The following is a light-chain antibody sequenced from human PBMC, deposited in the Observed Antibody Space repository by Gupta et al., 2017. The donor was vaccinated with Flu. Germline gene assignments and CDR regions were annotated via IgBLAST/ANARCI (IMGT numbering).Light chain of an antibody. CDR2: EVT. Sequence: QSALTQPASVSGSPGQSITISCTGTSSDVGRFDLFSCYQHRPGKAPTLIIYEVTQRPSGISNRFSGSKSGNTASLTISGLEADDEADYYCCSYASSSTSYVILGGGTKLTVV. CDR3: CSYASSSTSYVI. J-gene: IGLJ2*01. CDR1: SSDVGRFDL. V-gene: IGLV2-23*02.